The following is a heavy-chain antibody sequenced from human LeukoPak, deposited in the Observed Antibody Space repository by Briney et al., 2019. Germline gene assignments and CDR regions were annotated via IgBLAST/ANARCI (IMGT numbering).Heavy chain of an antibody. CDR2: IRSKAYGGTT. J-gene: IGHJ4*02. CDR3: TRGHHRTRAFDY. CDR1: GFTFGDYA. D-gene: IGHD1-1*01. Sequence: GGSLRLSCTASGFTFGDYAMSWVRQAPGKGLEWVGFIRSKAYGGTTEYAASVKGRFTISRDDSKSIAYLQMNSLKTEDTAVYYCTRGHHRTRAFDYWGQGTLVTVSS. V-gene: IGHV3-49*04.